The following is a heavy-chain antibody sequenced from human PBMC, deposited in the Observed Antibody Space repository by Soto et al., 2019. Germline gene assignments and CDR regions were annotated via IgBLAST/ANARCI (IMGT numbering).Heavy chain of an antibody. D-gene: IGHD6-6*01. CDR2: INPNSGGT. CDR1: GYTFTGYY. CDR3: ARVRSMAAQDYFDY. Sequence: ASVKVSCKASGYTFTGYYMHWVRQAPGQGLEWMGWINPNSGGTNYAQKFQGWVTRTRDQSIRTAYLELSRLRSDDTAVYYCARVRSMAAQDYFDYWGQGTLVTVSS. J-gene: IGHJ4*02. V-gene: IGHV1-2*04.